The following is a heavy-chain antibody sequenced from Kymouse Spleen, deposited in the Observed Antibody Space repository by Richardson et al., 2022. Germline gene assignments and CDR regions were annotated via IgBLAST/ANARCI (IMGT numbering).Heavy chain of an antibody. V-gene: IGHV4-34*01. CDR1: GGSFSGYY. D-gene: IGHD5-18,IGHD5-18*01. J-gene: IGHJ3*02. CDR2: INHSGST. CDR3: ARTIHRPFDI. Sequence: QVQLQQWGAGLLKPSETLSLTCAVYGGSFSGYYWSWIRQPPGKGLEWIGEINHSGSTNYNPSLKSRVTISVDTSKNQFSLKLSSVTAADTAVYYCARTIHRPFDIWGQGTMVTVSS.